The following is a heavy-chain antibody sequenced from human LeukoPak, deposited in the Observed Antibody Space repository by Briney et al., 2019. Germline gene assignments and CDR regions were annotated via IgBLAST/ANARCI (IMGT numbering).Heavy chain of an antibody. CDR2: IIPIFGTA. J-gene: IGHJ6*03. V-gene: IGHV1-69*05. D-gene: IGHD2-21*02. Sequence: GASVKVSCKASGGTFSSYAISWVRQAPGQGLEWMGRIIPIFGTANYAQKFQGRVTITTDESTSTAYMELSSLRSEDTAVDYCARAVTSYYYYMDVWGKGTTVTVSS. CDR1: GGTFSSYA. CDR3: ARAVTSYYYYMDV.